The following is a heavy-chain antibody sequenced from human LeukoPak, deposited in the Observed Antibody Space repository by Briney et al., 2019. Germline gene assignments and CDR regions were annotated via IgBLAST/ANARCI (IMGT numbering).Heavy chain of an antibody. J-gene: IGHJ6*03. CDR2: IYSGGST. Sequence: GGSLRLSCAASGFTFSNAWMSWVRQAPGKGLEWVSVIYSGGSTYYADSVKGRFTISRDNSKNTLYLQMNSLRAEDTAVYYCARAATTVMAVGYMDVWGKGTTVTVSS. D-gene: IGHD4-11*01. V-gene: IGHV3-66*02. CDR3: ARAATTVMAVGYMDV. CDR1: GFTFSNAW.